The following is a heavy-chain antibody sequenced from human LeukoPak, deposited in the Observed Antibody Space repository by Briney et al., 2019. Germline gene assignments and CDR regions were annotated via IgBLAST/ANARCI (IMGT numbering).Heavy chain of an antibody. D-gene: IGHD3-3*01. CDR3: ARETTIFGVVIPMDV. CDR1: GYTFTGYY. V-gene: IGHV1-2*06. Sequence: ASVKVSCKASGYTFTGYYMHWVRQAPGQGLEWMGRINPNSGGTNYAQKLQGRVTMTTDTSTSTAYMELRSLRSDDTAVYYCARETTIFGVVIPMDVWGQGTTVTVSS. CDR2: INPNSGGT. J-gene: IGHJ6*02.